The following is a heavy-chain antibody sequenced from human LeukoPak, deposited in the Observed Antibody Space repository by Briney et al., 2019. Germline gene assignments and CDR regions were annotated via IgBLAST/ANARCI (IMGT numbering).Heavy chain of an antibody. J-gene: IGHJ4*02. V-gene: IGHV4-39*07. Sequence: PSETLSLTCTVSGGSISNSSYYWGWIRQPPGKGLEWIGEINHSGSTNYNPSLKSRVTISVDTSKNQFSLKLSSVTAADTAVYYCARKRGWLPDSWWYWGQGTLVTVSS. D-gene: IGHD5-24*01. CDR1: GGSISNSSYY. CDR2: INHSGST. CDR3: ARKRGWLPDSWWY.